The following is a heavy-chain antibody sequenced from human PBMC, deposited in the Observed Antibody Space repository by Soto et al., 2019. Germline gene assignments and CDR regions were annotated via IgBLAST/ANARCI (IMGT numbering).Heavy chain of an antibody. V-gene: IGHV3-64D*06. CDR2: ISSNGGST. Sequence: PGGSLRLSCSASGFTFSSYAMHWVRQAPGKGLEYVSAISSNGGSTYYADSVKGRFTISRDNSKNTLYLQMSSLRAEDTAVYYCARDRHEQQLVTNWFDPWGQGTLVTVSS. J-gene: IGHJ5*02. CDR1: GFTFSSYA. CDR3: ARDRHEQQLVTNWFDP. D-gene: IGHD6-13*01.